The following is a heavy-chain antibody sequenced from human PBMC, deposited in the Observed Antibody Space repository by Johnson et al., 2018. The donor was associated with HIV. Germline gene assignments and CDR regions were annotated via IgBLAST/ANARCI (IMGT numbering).Heavy chain of an antibody. V-gene: IGHV3-15*01. D-gene: IGHD4-23*01. CDR3: TTDLPGGYYGGNWTYDAFDI. CDR1: GFTFSSYW. J-gene: IGHJ3*02. CDR2: IKSKTDGGTT. Sequence: EKLVESGGGLVQPGGSLRLSCAASGFTFSSYWMSWVRQAPGKGLEWVGRIKSKTDGGTTDYAAPVKGRFTISRDDSKNTLYLQMNILKTAETAVYYCTTDLPGGYYGGNWTYDAFDIWGQGTMVTVSS.